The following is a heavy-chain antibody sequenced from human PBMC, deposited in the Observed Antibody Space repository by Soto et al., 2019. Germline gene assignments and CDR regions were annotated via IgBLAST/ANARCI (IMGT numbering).Heavy chain of an antibody. J-gene: IGHJ3*01. CDR1: GVSISGYY. CDR3: ASDQIILNVFDF. Sequence: SETLSLTCTVSGVSISGYYWTWIRQTAGKGLEWIGRMYISGSTNYNPSLKSRVTMSVDTSKNHFSLKLRSVTAADTAVYYCASDQIILNVFDFWGQGTMVTVSS. V-gene: IGHV4-4*07. CDR2: MYISGST.